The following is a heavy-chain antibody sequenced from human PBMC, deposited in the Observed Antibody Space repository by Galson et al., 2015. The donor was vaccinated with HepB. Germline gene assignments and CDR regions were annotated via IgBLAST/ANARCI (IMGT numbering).Heavy chain of an antibody. CDR2: ISYDGSNK. J-gene: IGHJ3*02. CDR3: ARGGITIFGVVTVDAFDI. CDR1: GFTFSSYA. V-gene: IGHV3-30-3*01. D-gene: IGHD3-3*01. Sequence: SLRLSCAASGFTFSSYAMHWVRQAPGKGLKWVAVISYDGSNKYYADSVKGRFTISRDNSKNTPYLQMNSLRAEDTAVYYCARGGITIFGVVTVDAFDIWGQGTMVTVSS.